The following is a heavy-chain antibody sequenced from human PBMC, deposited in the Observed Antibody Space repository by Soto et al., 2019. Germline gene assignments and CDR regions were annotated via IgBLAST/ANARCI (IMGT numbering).Heavy chain of an antibody. Sequence: GGSLRLSCAASGFTFSNSWMNWVRQAPGKGLGWVGRIKSKTDGGTTDYAAPVKGRFTISRDDSKNTLYLQMNSLKTEDTAVYYCTTSYSSSWYNYYYGMDVWGQGTTVTVSS. D-gene: IGHD6-13*01. J-gene: IGHJ6*02. CDR3: TTSYSSSWYNYYYGMDV. CDR1: GFTFSNSW. CDR2: IKSKTDGGTT. V-gene: IGHV3-15*07.